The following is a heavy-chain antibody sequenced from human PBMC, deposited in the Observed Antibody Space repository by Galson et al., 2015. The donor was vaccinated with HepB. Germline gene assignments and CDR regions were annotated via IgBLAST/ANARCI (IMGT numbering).Heavy chain of an antibody. CDR2: IDPGDSYT. D-gene: IGHD3-22*01. CDR3: ARSHDSSGFYYYGMDV. Sequence: QSGAEVKKPGESLRISCKGFGYSFSSYWITWVRQMPGKGLEWMGRIDPGDSYTNYSPSFQGHVTISADKSTRTAYLQWSSLKASDTAVYYCARSHDSSGFYYYGMDVWGQGTTVTVSS. J-gene: IGHJ6*02. CDR1: GYSFSSYW. V-gene: IGHV5-10-1*01.